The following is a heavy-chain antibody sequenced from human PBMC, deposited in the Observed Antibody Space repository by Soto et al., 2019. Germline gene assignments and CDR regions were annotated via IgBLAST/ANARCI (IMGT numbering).Heavy chain of an antibody. Sequence: QVHLVQSGAEVQKPGASVKVSCKASGYTFTDSFIHWFRQAPGQGLEWMGWTNPNSGATDYAQKLLGRVTMTRATSISTAYMELSRLKSDDTAVYYCARDLGGYDLYGPDSWGQGTLVTVSS. CDR2: TNPNSGAT. D-gene: IGHD5-12*01. CDR1: GYTFTDSF. CDR3: ARDLGGYDLYGPDS. V-gene: IGHV1-2*02. J-gene: IGHJ5*01.